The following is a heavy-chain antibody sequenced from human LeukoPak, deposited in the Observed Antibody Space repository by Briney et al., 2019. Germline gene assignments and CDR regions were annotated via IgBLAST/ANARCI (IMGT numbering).Heavy chain of an antibody. J-gene: IGHJ3*02. D-gene: IGHD2-2*02. Sequence: PGGSLRLSCAASGFTFSSYAMSWVRQAPGKGPEWVSAISGSGGSTYYADSVKGRFTISRDNSKNTLYLQMNSLRAEGTAVYYCARRLYCTSSSCHTGPDAFDIWGQGTMVTVSS. CDR1: GFTFSSYA. CDR3: ARRLYCTSSSCHTGPDAFDI. V-gene: IGHV3-23*01. CDR2: ISGSGGST.